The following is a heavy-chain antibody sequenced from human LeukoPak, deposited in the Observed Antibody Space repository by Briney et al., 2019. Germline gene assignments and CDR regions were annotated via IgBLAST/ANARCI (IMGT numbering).Heavy chain of an antibody. V-gene: IGHV3-7*01. CDR2: MKRDGSEI. Sequence: QPGGSLRLSCSASGFTFSTYWMSWVRQAPGKGLEWVANMKRDGSEIYYVDSVKGRFTISRDISTDTLWLQMDSLRTEDTAVYYCAKGPLRGTAAAIDYWGQGTLVTVSS. CDR1: GFTFSTYW. D-gene: IGHD2-2*01. J-gene: IGHJ4*02. CDR3: AKGPLRGTAAAIDY.